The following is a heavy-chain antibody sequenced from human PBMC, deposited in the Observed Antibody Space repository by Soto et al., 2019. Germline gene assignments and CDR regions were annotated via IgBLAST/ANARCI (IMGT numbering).Heavy chain of an antibody. D-gene: IGHD3-3*01. J-gene: IGHJ4*02. V-gene: IGHV3-9*01. CDR3: EKDTGASYDSPFY. CDR1: GFTFDDYA. CDR2: ISWNSGDI. Sequence: SLRLSCASSGFTFDDYAMHWVRQAPGKGLEWLASISWNSGDIGYAESVKGRFTISRDNAKSSLYLQMNSLRAEDTALYYCEKDTGASYDSPFYWGQGTLVTVSS.